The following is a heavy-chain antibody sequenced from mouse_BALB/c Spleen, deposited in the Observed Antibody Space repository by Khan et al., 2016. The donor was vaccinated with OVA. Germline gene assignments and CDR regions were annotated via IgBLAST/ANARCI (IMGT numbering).Heavy chain of an antibody. D-gene: IGHD2-2*01. Sequence: QVQLKQSGAELVRPGASVKLSCKASGYTFTSYWMNWVKQRPGQGLEWIGMIDPSDSETHYNQMFKDKATLTVDKSSSTAYMQLNSLTSEDSAVYYFTRRGKYGYGPSWFAYWGQGTLVTVSA. V-gene: IGHV1-61*01. CDR3: TRRGKYGYGPSWFAY. CDR2: IDPSDSET. CDR1: GYTFTSYW. J-gene: IGHJ3*01.